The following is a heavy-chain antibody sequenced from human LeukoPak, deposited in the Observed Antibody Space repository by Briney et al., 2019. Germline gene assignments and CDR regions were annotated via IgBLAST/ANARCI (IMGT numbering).Heavy chain of an antibody. D-gene: IGHD2-15*01. Sequence: SGPTLVNPTQTLTLTCTFSGFSLSTSGVGLGLIRQPPGKALEWLALIYWTDDKPYSPSLKSRLTITKDASKNQVVLKMTNMDPVDTATFFFQAKGGIRDCSGSGCRDAFDIWGQGTMVTVSS. CDR2: IYWTDDK. CDR3: QAKGGIRDCSGSGCRDAFDI. J-gene: IGHJ3*02. CDR1: GFSLSTSGVG. V-gene: IGHV2-5*01.